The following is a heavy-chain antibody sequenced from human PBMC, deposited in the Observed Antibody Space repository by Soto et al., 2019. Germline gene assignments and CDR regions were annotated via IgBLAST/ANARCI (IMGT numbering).Heavy chain of an antibody. V-gene: IGHV3-30-3*01. J-gene: IGHJ1*01. CDR3: ARDLSGSGD. D-gene: IGHD3-10*01. CDR2: ISYDGSNK. CDR1: GFAFSSYA. Sequence: QVQLVESGGGVVQPGRSLRLSCAASGFAFSSYAMHWVRKAAGKGLEWVAVISYDGSNKYYADSVKGRFTISRDNSKNTLYLHMNSLRAEEVAVYYCARDLSGSGDWGQGDLVTVS.